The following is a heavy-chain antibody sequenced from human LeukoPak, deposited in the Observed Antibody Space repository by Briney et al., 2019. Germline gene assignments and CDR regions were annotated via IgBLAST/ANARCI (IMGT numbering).Heavy chain of an antibody. V-gene: IGHV3-30-3*01. CDR1: GFTFSSYA. CDR2: ISYDGSNK. CDR3: ARATVTALGAFDI. J-gene: IGHJ3*02. Sequence: GGSLRLSCAASGFTFSSYAMHWVRQAPGKGLEWVAVISYDGSNKYYADSVKGRFTISRDNSKNTLYLRMNSLRAEDTAVYYCARATVTALGAFDIWGQGTMVTVSS. D-gene: IGHD4-17*01.